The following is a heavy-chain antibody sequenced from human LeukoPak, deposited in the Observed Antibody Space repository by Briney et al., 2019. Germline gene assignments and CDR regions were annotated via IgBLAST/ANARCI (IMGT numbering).Heavy chain of an antibody. J-gene: IGHJ4*01. Sequence: PGGSLRLSCAASGFTFSSYAMSWVRQAPGKGLEWVSAISGSGGSTYYADSVKGRFTISRDNAKNTLYLQMNSLRAEDTAVYYCARDGAYSTIFYWGQGTLVTVSS. D-gene: IGHD3-3*01. CDR2: ISGSGGST. CDR3: ARDGAYSTIFY. CDR1: GFTFSSYA. V-gene: IGHV3-23*01.